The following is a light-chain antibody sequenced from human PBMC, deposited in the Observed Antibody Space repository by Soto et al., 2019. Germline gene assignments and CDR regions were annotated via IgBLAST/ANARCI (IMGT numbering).Light chain of an antibody. J-gene: IGLJ3*02. CDR1: SSDVGGYNY. V-gene: IGLV2-14*01. Sequence: QSALTQPASVSGSPGQSITISCTGTSSDVGGYNYVSWYQQHPGKAPKLKIYEVSNRPSGVSDRFSGSKSGNTVSLTISGLQAEDEADYYCSSFTSINTWVFGGGTQLTVL. CDR3: SSFTSINTWV. CDR2: EVS.